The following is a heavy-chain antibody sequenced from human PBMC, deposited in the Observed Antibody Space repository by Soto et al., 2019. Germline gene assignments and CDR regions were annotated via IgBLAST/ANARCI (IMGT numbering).Heavy chain of an antibody. CDR2: MYSGCTT. J-gene: IGHJ4*02. CDR3: ARGSERAYFDY. CDR1: EFIVSSND. D-gene: IGHD1-1*01. Sequence: EVQLVETGGGLIQPGGSLRLSCVASEFIVSSNDMSWGSQAPGQGLEWISGMYSGCTTYYADAVKGRFTISRDNSKNTLYLQMNSLRAEDTAVYYCARGSERAYFDYWGQGTLVTVSS. V-gene: IGHV3-53*02.